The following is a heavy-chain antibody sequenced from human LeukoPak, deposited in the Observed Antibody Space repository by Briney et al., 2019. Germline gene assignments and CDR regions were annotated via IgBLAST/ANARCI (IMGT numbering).Heavy chain of an antibody. CDR1: GFTFDDYA. D-gene: IGHD3-9*01. V-gene: IGHV3-9*01. CDR2: ISWNSGNI. Sequence: GRSLRLSCAASGFTFDDYAMHWVRQAPGKGLEWVSSISWNSGNIGYVDSVKGRFTISRDNATKTLYLQMNSLRAEDTAVYYCARSIGLTGGGVDVWGQGTTVTVSS. CDR3: ARSIGLTGGGVDV. J-gene: IGHJ6*02.